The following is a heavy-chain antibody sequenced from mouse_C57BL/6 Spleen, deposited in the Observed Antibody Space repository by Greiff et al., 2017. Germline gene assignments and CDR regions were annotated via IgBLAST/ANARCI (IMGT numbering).Heavy chain of an antibody. J-gene: IGHJ1*03. CDR1: GYTFTSYW. Sequence: QVQLQQPGAELVRPGSSVKLSCKASGYTFTSYWMHWVKQRPIQGLEWIGNIDPSDSETHYNQKFKDKATLTVDKSSSTSYMQLSSLTSEDSAVYYCARVDGSSYTGYFDVWGTGTTVTVSS. CDR2: IDPSDSET. CDR3: ARVDGSSYTGYFDV. D-gene: IGHD1-1*01. V-gene: IGHV1-52*01.